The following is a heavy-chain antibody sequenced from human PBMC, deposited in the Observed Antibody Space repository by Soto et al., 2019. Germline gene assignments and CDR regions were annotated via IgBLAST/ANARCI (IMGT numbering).Heavy chain of an antibody. J-gene: IGHJ4*02. CDR2: ISDRDGST. D-gene: IGHD7-27*01. V-gene: IGHV3-23*01. Sequence: EEKLLESGGGLVQSGGSLRLSCAASGFTFSHYAMNWVRQAPGKGLEWISTISDRDGSTYYADSVKGRFTVSRDNLNNVLYLKINALSAGDRGAYSCAKALGNTSMGALWGQETLVTFSS. CDR3: AKALGNTSMGAL. CDR1: GFTFSHYA.